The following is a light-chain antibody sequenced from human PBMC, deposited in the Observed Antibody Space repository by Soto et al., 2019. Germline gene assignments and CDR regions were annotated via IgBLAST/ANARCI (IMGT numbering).Light chain of an antibody. CDR3: QQSYSTPRT. CDR1: QSISSY. CDR2: AAS. V-gene: IGKV1-39*01. J-gene: IGKJ1*01. Sequence: DIQMTQSPSSLSASLGDRVIITCRASQSISSYLNWYQQKPGKAPKLLIYAASTLQSGVPSRFSGSGSGTDFTLTISSLQVEDFATYYCQQSYSTPRTFGQGTKVEIK.